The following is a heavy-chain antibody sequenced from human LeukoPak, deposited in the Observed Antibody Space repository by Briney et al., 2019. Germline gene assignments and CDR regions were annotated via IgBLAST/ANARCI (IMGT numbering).Heavy chain of an antibody. CDR3: ARVGDYGDYVNWFDP. CDR2: IYHSGST. CDR1: GGSISSGGDS. D-gene: IGHD4-17*01. Sequence: SETLSLTCAVSGGSISSGGDSWSWIRQPVGKGLEWIGYIYHSGSTYYNPSLRSRVTILIDIFKNQFSLKMSSVTAADTAIYYCARVGDYGDYVNWFDPWGPGTLVTVSS. J-gene: IGHJ5*02. V-gene: IGHV4-30-2*01.